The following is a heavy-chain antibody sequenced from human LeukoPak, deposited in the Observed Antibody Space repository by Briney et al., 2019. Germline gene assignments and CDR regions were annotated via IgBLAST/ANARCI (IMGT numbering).Heavy chain of an antibody. J-gene: IGHJ4*02. V-gene: IGHV3-23*01. CDR2: ISASGRST. D-gene: IGHD6-19*01. CDR1: GFTFNNFA. Sequence: PGGSLRLSCAASGFTFNNFAMTWVRQAPGKGLEWVSTISASGRSTYYADSVEGRFTISRDNSKNTLYLQMSSLRAEDTAVYFCAKSEQYSSDWRPSGYWGQGTLVTVSS. CDR3: AKSEQYSSDWRPSGY.